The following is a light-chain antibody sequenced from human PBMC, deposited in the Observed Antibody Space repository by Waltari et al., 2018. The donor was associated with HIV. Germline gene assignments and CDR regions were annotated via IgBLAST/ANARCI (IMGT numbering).Light chain of an antibody. Sequence: QSVLTQPPSVSAAPGQNVIIACAGSSSNIGKNSVSWYQQLPGTAPKLHIYENNKPPSGIPDGSAGAKSGTSATLVIIGLQTGDEAYYYSGAWESSLNDDGVFGGGTKLTVL. V-gene: IGLV1-51*01. CDR2: ENN. CDR1: SSNIGKNS. CDR3: GAWESSLNDDGV. J-gene: IGLJ2*01.